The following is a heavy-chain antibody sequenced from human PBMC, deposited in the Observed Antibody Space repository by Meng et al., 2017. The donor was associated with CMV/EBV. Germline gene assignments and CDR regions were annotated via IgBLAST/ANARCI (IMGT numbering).Heavy chain of an antibody. Sequence: SETLSLTCTVSGGSISSSSYYWGWIRQPPGKGLEWIGSIYYSGSTYYNPSLKSRVTISVDTSKNQFSLKLSSVTAADTAVYYCARGHGGIFGVVIGGGWFDPWGQGTLVTVSS. CDR3: ARGHGGIFGVVIGGGWFDP. D-gene: IGHD3-3*01. V-gene: IGHV4-39*07. J-gene: IGHJ5*02. CDR2: IYYSGST. CDR1: GGSISSSSYY.